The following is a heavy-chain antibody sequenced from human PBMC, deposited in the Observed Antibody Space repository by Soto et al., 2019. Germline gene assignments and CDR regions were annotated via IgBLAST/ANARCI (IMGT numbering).Heavy chain of an antibody. V-gene: IGHV3-48*03. CDR2: ITSSGSTI. CDR3: ARDRFNFDY. Sequence: GGSLRLSCAASGFTFSSYEMNWVRQAPGKGLEWVSYITSSGSTIYYADSVKGRFTISRDNAKNSLYLQMNSLRAEDTAVYYCARDRFNFDYWGQGTLVTVSS. D-gene: IGHD3-10*01. J-gene: IGHJ4*02. CDR1: GFTFSSYE.